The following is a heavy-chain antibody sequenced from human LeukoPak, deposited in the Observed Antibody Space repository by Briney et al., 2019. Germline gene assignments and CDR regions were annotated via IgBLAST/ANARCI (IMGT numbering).Heavy chain of an antibody. J-gene: IGHJ5*02. CDR3: ARLRRWGLSWFDP. V-gene: IGHV5-51*01. CDR2: IYPGDSDT. CDR1: GYSFTSYW. D-gene: IGHD3-16*01. Sequence: GESLKISCKGSGYSFTSYWIGWVRQMPGKGLEWMGIIYPGDSDTRYSPSFQGQVTISADKSISTAYLPWSSLKGSDTAMYYCARLRRWGLSWFDPWGQGTLVTVS.